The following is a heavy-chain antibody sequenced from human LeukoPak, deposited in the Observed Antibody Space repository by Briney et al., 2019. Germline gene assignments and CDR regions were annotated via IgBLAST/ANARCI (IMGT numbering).Heavy chain of an antibody. J-gene: IGHJ4*02. CDR1: GGTFSSYA. Sequence: SVKVSCKASGGTFSSYAISWVRQAPGQGLEWMGRIIPILGLANYAQKFQGRVTITADKSTSTAYMELSSLRSEDTAVYYCARVLPAAIGTFDYWGQGTLVTVSS. D-gene: IGHD2-2*01. CDR2: IIPILGLA. CDR3: ARVLPAAIGTFDY. V-gene: IGHV1-69*04.